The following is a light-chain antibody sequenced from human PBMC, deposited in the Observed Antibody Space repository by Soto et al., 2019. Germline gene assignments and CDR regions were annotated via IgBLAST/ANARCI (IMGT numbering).Light chain of an antibody. V-gene: IGKV3-15*01. Sequence: ENVLTQSPATLSVSPGERATLSCRTSQIIGTNLAWYQQKPGQAPRLLIYGAFIRAPGFPVRFRGTGSGSEFTLTISSLQTEDGALYYCQQYDTWPYTFGQGTNVEIK. J-gene: IGKJ2*01. CDR1: QIIGTN. CDR2: GAF. CDR3: QQYDTWPYT.